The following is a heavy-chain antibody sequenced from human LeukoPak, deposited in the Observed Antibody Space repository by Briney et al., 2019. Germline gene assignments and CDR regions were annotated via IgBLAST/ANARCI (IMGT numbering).Heavy chain of an antibody. J-gene: IGHJ4*02. Sequence: GGSLRLSCAASSRFTFSSYSMNWVRQAPGKGLEWVSSITSSGTYIYYVDSVKGRFTISRDNAKNSLYLQMNSLRAEDTAVYYCARGRQPDCWGQGTLVTVSS. V-gene: IGHV3-21*04. CDR3: ARGRQPDC. D-gene: IGHD2-2*01. CDR1: RFTFSSYS. CDR2: ITSSGTYI.